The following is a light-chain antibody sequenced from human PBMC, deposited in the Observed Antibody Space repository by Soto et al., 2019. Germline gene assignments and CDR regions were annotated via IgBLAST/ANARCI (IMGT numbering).Light chain of an antibody. J-gene: IGKJ2*02. V-gene: IGKV1-6*01. CDR3: LQDHNYQWT. CDR1: QGIRSD. CDR2: GAS. Sequence: AIQVTQSPSSLSASVGDRVTITCRASQGIRSDLGWYQHKPGTAPKLLIYGASTLHGEVPSRFSGSVSGTDFTLTISSLQAEDFATYYCLQDHNYQWTFGQGTKLEIK.